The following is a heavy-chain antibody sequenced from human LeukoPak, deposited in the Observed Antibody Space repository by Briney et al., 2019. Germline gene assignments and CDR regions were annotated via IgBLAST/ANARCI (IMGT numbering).Heavy chain of an antibody. CDR3: AKEGDYYGSGSYRDGFDI. Sequence: GGALRLSCAASGFTFNNYAMSWVRQAPGKGLEWVSSISGSGRSTYYADSVRGRFTISRDSFKNTLYLQMNSLRPEDTAVYYCAKEGDYYGSGSYRDGFDIWGQGTRATVSS. D-gene: IGHD3-10*01. CDR1: GFTFNNYA. V-gene: IGHV3-23*01. CDR2: ISGSGRST. J-gene: IGHJ3*02.